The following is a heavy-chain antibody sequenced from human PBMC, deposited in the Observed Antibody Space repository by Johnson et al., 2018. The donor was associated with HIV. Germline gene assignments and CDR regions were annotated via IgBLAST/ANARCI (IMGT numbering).Heavy chain of an antibody. CDR2: IVYDGSKK. V-gene: IGHV3-7*03. D-gene: IGHD5-18*01. J-gene: IGHJ3*02. Sequence: VQLVESGGGLVQPGGSLRLSCAASGFTFSSYWMSWVRQAPGKGLEWVAFIVYDGSKKYYADSVKGRFTISRDNAKNSLYLQMNSLRAEDTALYYCASLRNWAMFRAFDIWGQGTMVTVSS. CDR3: ASLRNWAMFRAFDI. CDR1: GFTFSSYW.